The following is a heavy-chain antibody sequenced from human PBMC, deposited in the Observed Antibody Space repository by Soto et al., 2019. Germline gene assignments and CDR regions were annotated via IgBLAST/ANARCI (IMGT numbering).Heavy chain of an antibody. CDR1: GGTFRTYA. J-gene: IGHJ6*02. CDR3: AKGAVAGTPTSYYYYGMDV. CDR2: IIPIFGTV. V-gene: IGHV1-69*12. Sequence: QVQLLQSGAEVKKPGSSVRVSCEASGGTFRTYAISWVRQAPGQGLEWMGEIIPIFGTVNYAQKFQGRVTITAEESTTTGYMELRSLRSEDTAVYYCAKGAVAGTPTSYYYYGMDVWGQGTTVTVSS. D-gene: IGHD6-19*01.